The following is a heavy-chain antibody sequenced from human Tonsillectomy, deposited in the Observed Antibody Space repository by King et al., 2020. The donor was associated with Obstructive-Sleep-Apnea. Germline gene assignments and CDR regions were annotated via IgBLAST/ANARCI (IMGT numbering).Heavy chain of an antibody. J-gene: IGHJ4*02. CDR3: ARAPGDYYRGVWDR. D-gene: IGHD3-10*01. V-gene: IGHV4-39*07. CDR1: GGSISSSSYY. CDR2: IYYSGTT. Sequence: QLQESGPGLVKPSETLSLTCTVSGGSISSSSYYWGWIRQPPGKGLEWIGSIYYSGTTYYNPSLKSRVTISVDTSKNQFSLKLSSVTAADTAVYYCARAPGDYYRGVWDRWGQGTLVTVSS.